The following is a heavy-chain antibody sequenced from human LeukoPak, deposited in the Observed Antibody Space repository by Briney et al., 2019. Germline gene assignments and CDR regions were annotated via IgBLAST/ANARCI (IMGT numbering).Heavy chain of an antibody. Sequence: GGSLRLSCAASGFTFSSYAMSWVRQAPGKGLEWVSAISGSGGSTYYADSVKGRFTISRDNSKNTLYLQMNSLRAEDTAVYYCAKDRLSGYYFVGGFFDYWGQGTLVTVSP. V-gene: IGHV3-23*01. CDR1: GFTFSSYA. CDR3: AKDRLSGYYFVGGFFDY. J-gene: IGHJ4*02. CDR2: ISGSGGST. D-gene: IGHD3-22*01.